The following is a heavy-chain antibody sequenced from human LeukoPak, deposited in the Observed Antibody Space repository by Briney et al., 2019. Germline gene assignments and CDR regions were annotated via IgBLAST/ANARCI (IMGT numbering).Heavy chain of an antibody. V-gene: IGHV3-53*01. CDR1: GLNVSGKY. Sequence: GGSLRLSCAASGLNVSGKYMMWVRQAPGKGLEWVSLIYSGGRPYYADSVRGRFPISRDTSKNTLFLQMSSLRAEDTALYYCATDGTYGQGYFDFWGLGTLVTVSS. D-gene: IGHD3-10*01. CDR3: ATDGTYGQGYFDF. CDR2: IYSGGRP. J-gene: IGHJ4*02.